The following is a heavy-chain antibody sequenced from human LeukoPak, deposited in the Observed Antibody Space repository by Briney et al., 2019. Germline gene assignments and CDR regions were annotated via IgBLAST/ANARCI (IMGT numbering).Heavy chain of an antibody. D-gene: IGHD6-13*01. V-gene: IGHV3-9*01. Sequence: GGSLRLSCAASGFTVSSNYMSWVRQAPGKGLEWVSGISWNSGSIGYADSVKGRFTISRDNAKNSLYLQMNSLRAEDTALYYCAKDLGAANQYFQHWGQGTLVTVSS. CDR2: ISWNSGSI. J-gene: IGHJ1*01. CDR3: AKDLGAANQYFQH. CDR1: GFTVSSNY.